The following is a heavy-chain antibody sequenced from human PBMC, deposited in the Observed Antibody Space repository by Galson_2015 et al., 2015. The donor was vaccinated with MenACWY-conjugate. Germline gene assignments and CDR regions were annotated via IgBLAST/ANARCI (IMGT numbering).Heavy chain of an antibody. Sequence: SLRLSCAISGFTLSSYAMSWVRQAPGKGLEWVSAISGSGGSTYYADSVKGRFTISRDNAENSLYLQMDSLRVEDTAVYYCARTAGSVPPWGQGTLVTVSS. D-gene: IGHD6-13*01. CDR1: GFTLSSYA. V-gene: IGHV3-23*01. J-gene: IGHJ5*02. CDR3: ARTAGSVPP. CDR2: ISGSGGST.